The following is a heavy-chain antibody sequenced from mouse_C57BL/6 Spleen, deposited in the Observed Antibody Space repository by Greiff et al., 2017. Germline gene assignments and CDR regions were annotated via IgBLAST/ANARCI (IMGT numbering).Heavy chain of an antibody. Sequence: EVQLQQSGPGLVKPSQSLSLTCSVTGYSITSGYYWNWIRQFPGNKLEWMGYISYDGSNNYNPSLKNRISITRDTSKNQFFLKLNSVTTEDTATYYCARVWLLLLYAMDYWGQGTSVTVSS. D-gene: IGHD2-3*01. CDR1: GYSITSGYY. J-gene: IGHJ4*01. CDR2: ISYDGSN. V-gene: IGHV3-6*01. CDR3: ARVWLLLLYAMDY.